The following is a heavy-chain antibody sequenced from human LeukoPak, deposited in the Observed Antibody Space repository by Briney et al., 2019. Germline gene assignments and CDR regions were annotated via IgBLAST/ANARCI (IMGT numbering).Heavy chain of an antibody. CDR1: GFTFSSYA. V-gene: IGHV3-64*04. D-gene: IGHD7-27*01. J-gene: IGHJ3*02. Sequence: GGSLRLSCSASGFTFSSYAMHWVRQAPGKGLDYVSAISSNGGNTYYADSVKGRFTTPRDNSKNTLYLQMNSLRPEDTAVYYCAKGSGDGRIAFDIWGQGTMVTVSS. CDR2: ISSNGGNT. CDR3: AKGSGDGRIAFDI.